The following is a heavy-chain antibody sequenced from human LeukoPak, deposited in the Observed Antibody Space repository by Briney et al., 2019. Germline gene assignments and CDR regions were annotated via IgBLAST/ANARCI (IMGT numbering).Heavy chain of an antibody. CDR1: GYTFTSYG. CDR3: ARDSSGYYYDWFDP. Sequence: GASVKVSCKASGYTFTSYGISWVRQAPGQGLEWMGWISGYNGNTNYAEKFQGRVTMTRDTSISTAYMDLSSLRSDDTAVYYCARDSSGYYYDWFDPWGQGNPGHRLL. J-gene: IGHJ5*02. D-gene: IGHD3-22*01. CDR2: ISGYNGNT. V-gene: IGHV1-18*01.